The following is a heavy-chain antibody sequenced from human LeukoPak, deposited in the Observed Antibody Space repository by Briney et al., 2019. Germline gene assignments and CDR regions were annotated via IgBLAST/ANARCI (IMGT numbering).Heavy chain of an antibody. CDR1: GGSFSNYY. Sequence: PSETLSPTCAVYGGSFSNYYWSWIRQPPGKGLEWIGEINDSGRTNYNPSLMSRVTVSVDTSKKQFSLRLTSVTATDTAVYYCARRWNYGRNYYIDVWGKGATVSVSS. V-gene: IGHV4-34*01. D-gene: IGHD1-7*01. CDR3: ARRWNYGRNYYIDV. J-gene: IGHJ6*03. CDR2: INDSGRT.